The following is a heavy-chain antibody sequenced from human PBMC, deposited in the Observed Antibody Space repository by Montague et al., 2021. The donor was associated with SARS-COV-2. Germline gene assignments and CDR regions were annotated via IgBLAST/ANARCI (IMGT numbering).Heavy chain of an antibody. Sequence: YLRLSCAASGFSFSGYAMNWVRQAPGKGLEWVSAISGSGGSTYYADSVKGRFTISRDNSKNTLYLQMNSLRAEDTAVYYCAKEVEWELLEGYFQHWGQGTLVTVSS. D-gene: IGHD1-26*01. J-gene: IGHJ1*01. V-gene: IGHV3-23*01. CDR3: AKEVEWELLEGYFQH. CDR1: GFSFSGYA. CDR2: ISGSGGST.